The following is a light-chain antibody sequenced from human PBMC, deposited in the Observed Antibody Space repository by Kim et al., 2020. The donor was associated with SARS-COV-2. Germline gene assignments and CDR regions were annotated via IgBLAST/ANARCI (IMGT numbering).Light chain of an antibody. J-gene: IGLJ2*01. CDR2: YDI. CDR3: QVWDINTDHPVI. Sequence: PGKTASITGGGDNIESKRVHWYQHKPGQAPLLVISYDINRPSGIPERFSGSNSGNTATLTITRVEAGDEADYYCQVWDINTDHPVIFGGGTQLTVL. V-gene: IGLV3-21*04. CDR1: NIESKR.